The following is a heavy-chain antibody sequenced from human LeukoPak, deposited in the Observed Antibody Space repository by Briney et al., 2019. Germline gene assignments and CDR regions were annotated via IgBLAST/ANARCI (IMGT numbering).Heavy chain of an antibody. CDR1: GFTFSSYS. V-gene: IGHV3-21*01. CDR3: AREVVTALVWFDP. CDR2: ISSSSSYI. D-gene: IGHD4-23*01. J-gene: IGHJ5*02. Sequence: PGGSLRLSCAASGFTFSSYSMNWVRQAPGRGLEWVSSISSSSSYIYYADSVKGRFTISRDNAKNSLYLQMNSLRAEDTAVYYCAREVVTALVWFDPWGQGTLVTVSS.